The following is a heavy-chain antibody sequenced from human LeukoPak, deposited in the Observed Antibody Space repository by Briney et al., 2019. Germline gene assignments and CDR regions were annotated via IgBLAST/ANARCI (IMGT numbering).Heavy chain of an antibody. CDR2: ISGSGDNT. J-gene: IGHJ4*02. CDR3: AKAEGITLIRGVSYYFDY. V-gene: IGHV3-23*01. D-gene: IGHD3-10*01. Sequence: PGGSLRLSCAASGFTFSSYAMNWVRQAPGKGLEWISSISGSGDNTYYADSVKCRFTISRDNSKNTLYLQMNSLRAEDTAVYHCAKAEGITLIRGVSYYFDYWGQGTLVTVSS. CDR1: GFTFSSYA.